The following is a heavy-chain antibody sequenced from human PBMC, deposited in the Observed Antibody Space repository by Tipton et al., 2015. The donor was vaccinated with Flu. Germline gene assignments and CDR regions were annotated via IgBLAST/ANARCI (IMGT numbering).Heavy chain of an antibody. CDR3: ARWDSSYTGDTYFDY. J-gene: IGHJ4*02. V-gene: IGHV4-59*01. D-gene: IGHD3-3*01. CDR1: GASISGDF. Sequence: TLSLTCTVSGASISGDFWTWIRQPPGKGLEWIGYMHYRGRSNYNPSLRSRVTISVDTSKNQLSLTLSSVTAADAAVYYCARWDSSYTGDTYFDYWGQGALVTVSS. CDR2: MHYRGRS.